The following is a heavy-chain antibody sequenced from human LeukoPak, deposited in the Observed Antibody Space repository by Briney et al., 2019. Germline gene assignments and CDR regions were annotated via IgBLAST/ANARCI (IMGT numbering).Heavy chain of an antibody. Sequence: GASVKVSCKASGYTFTTYYIHWVRQAPGQGLEWMGIINPSGGSTTYAQKLQGRLSMTSDTSTSTVYMQVSSLRSEDTAVYYCAREGYCSGTNCLPDYWGQGTLDTVSS. J-gene: IGHJ4*02. CDR1: GYTFTTYY. CDR3: AREGYCSGTNCLPDY. CDR2: INPSGGST. V-gene: IGHV1-46*01. D-gene: IGHD2-2*01.